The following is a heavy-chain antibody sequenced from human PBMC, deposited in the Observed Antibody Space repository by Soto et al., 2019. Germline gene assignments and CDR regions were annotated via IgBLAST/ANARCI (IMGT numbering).Heavy chain of an antibody. CDR2: ISYDGSNK. Sequence: QVQLVESGGGVVQPGRSLRLSCAASGFTFSSYAMHWVRQAPGKGLEWVAVISYDGSNKYYADSVKGRFTISRDNSKNTLYLQMSRLRAEDTAVYYCARDRIYSSSWYDYWGQGTLVTVSS. V-gene: IGHV3-30-3*01. J-gene: IGHJ4*02. CDR1: GFTFSSYA. CDR3: ARDRIYSSSWYDY. D-gene: IGHD6-13*01.